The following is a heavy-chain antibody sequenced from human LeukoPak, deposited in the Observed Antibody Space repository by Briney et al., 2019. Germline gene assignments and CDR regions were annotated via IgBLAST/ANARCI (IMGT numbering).Heavy chain of an antibody. D-gene: IGHD3-3*01. CDR3: AREGGFYRPLDY. V-gene: IGHV4-4*02. J-gene: IGHJ4*02. CDR1: GGSVINTNW. Sequence: SGTLSLTCGVSGGSVINTNWWTWVRQPPGKGLECIGEVHLDGRTNYNPSLESRLTMSVDVSENQVSLKLTSVTAADTAVYYCAREGGFYRPLDYSGQGTLVTVSS. CDR2: VHLDGRT.